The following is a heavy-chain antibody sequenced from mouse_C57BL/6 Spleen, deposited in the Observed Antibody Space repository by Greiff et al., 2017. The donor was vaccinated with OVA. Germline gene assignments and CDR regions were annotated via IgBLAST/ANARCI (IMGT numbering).Heavy chain of an antibody. V-gene: IGHV3-6*01. D-gene: IGHD1-1*01. J-gene: IGHJ1*03. CDR1: GYSITSGYY. CDR2: ISYDGSN. CDR3: ARDNTTVVDWYFDV. Sequence: EVQRVESGPGLVKPSQSLSLTCSVTGYSITSGYYWNWIRQFPGNKLEWMGYISYDGSNNYNPSLKNRISITRDTSKNQFFLKLNSVTTEDTATYYCARDNTTVVDWYFDVWGTGTTVTVSS.